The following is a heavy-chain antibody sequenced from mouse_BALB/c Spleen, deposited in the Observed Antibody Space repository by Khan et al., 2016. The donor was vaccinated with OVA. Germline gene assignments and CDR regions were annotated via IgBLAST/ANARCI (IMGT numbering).Heavy chain of an antibody. Sequence: EVQLQESGPGLVKPSQSLSLTCTVTGYSITSDYAWNWIRQFPGNKLEWMGHISYSGNTKYNPSLKSRISVTRDTSKNQIFLQLNSVTAEDTATYYCARMYGGDFDYWGQGTTLTVSS. CDR3: ARMYGGDFDY. V-gene: IGHV3-2*02. D-gene: IGHD2-10*02. CDR2: ISYSGNT. J-gene: IGHJ2*01. CDR1: GYSITSDYA.